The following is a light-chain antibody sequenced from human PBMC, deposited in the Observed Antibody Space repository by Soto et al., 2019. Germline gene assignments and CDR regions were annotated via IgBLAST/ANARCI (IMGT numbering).Light chain of an antibody. V-gene: IGLV2-14*01. CDR1: SSDVGGYNY. Sequence: QSALTQPASVSGSPGQSITISCTGTSSDVGGYNYVSWYQQHPGKAPKLMIYEVSNRPSGVSNRFSGSKSGNTASLTISGLQAEDEADYYCTSKTSSIAYVVGKGTKVTV. CDR2: EVS. CDR3: TSKTSSIAYV. J-gene: IGLJ1*01.